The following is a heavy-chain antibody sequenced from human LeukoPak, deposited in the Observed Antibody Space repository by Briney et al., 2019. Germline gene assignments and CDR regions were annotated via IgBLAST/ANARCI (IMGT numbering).Heavy chain of an antibody. CDR2: ISNSGST. CDR1: GGSISNYY. CDR3: AREAGASSFRPLDC. Sequence: PSETLSLTCTVSGGSISNYYWSWIRQPAGKGLEWIGRISNSGSTNYNPVHKSRVTMSVDTSKNQFSVRLSSVTAADTAMYYCAREAGASSFRPLDCWGQGVLVSVSS. J-gene: IGHJ4*02. D-gene: IGHD1-26*01. V-gene: IGHV4-4*07.